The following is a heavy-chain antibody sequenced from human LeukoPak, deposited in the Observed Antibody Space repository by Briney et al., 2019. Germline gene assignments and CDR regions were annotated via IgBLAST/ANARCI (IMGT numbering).Heavy chain of an antibody. J-gene: IGHJ6*02. CDR2: IYYSGRT. D-gene: IGHD2-8*01. CDR3: ASSVSHPSYGMDV. Sequence: PSETLSLTCTVSGGSVSSGSYYWSWIRQPPGKGLEWIGYIYYSGRTNYNPSLKSRVTISVDMSKNQFSLKLSSVTAADTAVYYCASSVSHPSYGMDVWGQGTTVTVSS. CDR1: GGSVSSGSYY. V-gene: IGHV4-61*01.